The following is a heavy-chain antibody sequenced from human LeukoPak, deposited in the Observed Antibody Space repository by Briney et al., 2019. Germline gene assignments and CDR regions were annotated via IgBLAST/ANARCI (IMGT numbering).Heavy chain of an antibody. V-gene: IGHV3-7*01. Sequence: GGSLRLSCAASGFTFRHFWMAWVRQAPGKGLEWVAHIKEDGTANYYVDSVKGRFTISKDDGKNSLYLQMNSLRVGDTAVYYCVRGGWELDYWGQGTLVTVSS. J-gene: IGHJ4*02. CDR2: IKEDGTAN. D-gene: IGHD4-23*01. CDR1: GFTFRHFW. CDR3: VRGGWELDY.